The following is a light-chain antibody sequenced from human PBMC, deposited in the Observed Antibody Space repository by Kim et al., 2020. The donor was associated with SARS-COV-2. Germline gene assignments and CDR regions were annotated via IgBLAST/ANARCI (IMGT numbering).Light chain of an antibody. CDR2: DVA. Sequence: QSALTQPRSVSGSPGQSVAISCAGTSSDVGCYTYVSWYQQHPDKAPKLIIYDVAKRPSGVPDRFSGSKSGNTASLTISGLQAEDEADYYCCSYVGSYSYVLGTGTKVTVL. V-gene: IGLV2-11*01. J-gene: IGLJ1*01. CDR3: CSYVGSYSYV. CDR1: SSDVGCYTY.